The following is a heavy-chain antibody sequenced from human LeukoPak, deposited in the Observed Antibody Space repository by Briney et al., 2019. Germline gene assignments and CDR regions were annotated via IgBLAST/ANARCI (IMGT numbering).Heavy chain of an antibody. D-gene: IGHD6-19*01. CDR1: GFTLSSYA. CDR3: AKRGPAGAGKSPDYFEY. Sequence: PGGSLRLSCAASGFTLSSYAMSWVRQAPGKGLEWVSAISGSVGSTYYADSVKGRFSISRDNSKNTLYLQMNSLRVEDTAVYYCAKRGPAGAGKSPDYFEYWGQGTLATVSS. CDR2: ISGSVGST. J-gene: IGHJ4*02. V-gene: IGHV3-23*01.